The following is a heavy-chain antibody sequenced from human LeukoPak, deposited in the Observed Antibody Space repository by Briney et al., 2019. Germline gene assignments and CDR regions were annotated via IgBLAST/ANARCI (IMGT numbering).Heavy chain of an antibody. CDR1: GGSFSVYY. CDR2: INHSGST. Sequence: SETLSLTCAVYGGSFSVYYWSWIRQPPGEGLEWIGEINHSGSTNYNPSLKSRVTISVDTSKNQFSLKLSSVTAADTAVYYCARGIAMAYFDYWGQGTLVTASS. CDR3: ARGIAMAYFDY. V-gene: IGHV4-34*01. D-gene: IGHD6-19*01. J-gene: IGHJ4*02.